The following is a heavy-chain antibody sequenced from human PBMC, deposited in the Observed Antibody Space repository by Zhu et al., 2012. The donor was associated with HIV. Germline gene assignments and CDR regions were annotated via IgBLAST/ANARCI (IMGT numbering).Heavy chain of an antibody. Sequence: QVQLQQWGTGLLQPLETLSLKCAVYGGSFKSHQWNWIRHFPDRGLEWIGEINHNGDTNLNPSLQDRVSISVDTSKNQFALNVTSMTAADTAIYYCARRPPDFGDWFDPWGQGTLVTISS. V-gene: IGHV4-34*02. D-gene: IGHD3-16*01. CDR1: GGSFKSHQ. J-gene: IGHJ5*02. CDR3: ARRPPDFGDWFDP. CDR2: INHNGDT.